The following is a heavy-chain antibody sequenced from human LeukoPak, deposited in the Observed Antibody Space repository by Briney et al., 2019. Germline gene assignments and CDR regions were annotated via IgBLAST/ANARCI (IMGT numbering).Heavy chain of an antibody. J-gene: IGHJ4*02. CDR3: ARRYQVAAFYYFDY. CDR2: IYHSGST. CDR1: GYSISSGYY. D-gene: IGHD2-15*01. Sequence: SETLSLTCAVSGYSISSGYYWGWIRQPPGKGLGWIGSIYHSGSTYYNPSLKSRVTISVDTSKNQFSLKLSSVTAADTAVYYCARRYQVAAFYYFDYWGQGTLLTVSS. V-gene: IGHV4-38-2*01.